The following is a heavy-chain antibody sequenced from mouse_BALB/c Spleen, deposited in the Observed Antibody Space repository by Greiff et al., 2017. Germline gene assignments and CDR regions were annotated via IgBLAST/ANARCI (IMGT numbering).Heavy chain of an antibody. J-gene: IGHJ4*01. V-gene: IGHV5-6-5*01. D-gene: IGHD1-1*01. Sequence: DVKLVESGGGLVKPGGSLKLSCAASGFTFSSYAMSWVRQTPEKRLEWVASISSGGSTYYPDSVKGRFTISRDNARNILYLQMSSLRSEDTAMYYCARLGLITTVVAPMDYWGQGTSVTVSS. CDR3: ARLGLITTVVAPMDY. CDR1: GFTFSSYA. CDR2: ISSGGST.